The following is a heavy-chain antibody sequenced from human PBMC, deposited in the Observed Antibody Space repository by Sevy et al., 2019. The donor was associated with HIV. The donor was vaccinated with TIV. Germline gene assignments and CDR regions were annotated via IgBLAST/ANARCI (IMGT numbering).Heavy chain of an antibody. CDR2: IKEDGSEN. CDR3: ARATGTETLDAFDV. J-gene: IGHJ3*01. Sequence: GGSLRLSCAASGFTFSNYWMSWVRQAPGKGLEWVANIKEDGSENYYVDSVKGRFTISRDNAKNSLFLQMNSLKAEDTAVYYCARATGTETLDAFDVWGQGTLVTVSS. CDR1: GFTFSNYW. V-gene: IGHV3-7*01. D-gene: IGHD1-1*01.